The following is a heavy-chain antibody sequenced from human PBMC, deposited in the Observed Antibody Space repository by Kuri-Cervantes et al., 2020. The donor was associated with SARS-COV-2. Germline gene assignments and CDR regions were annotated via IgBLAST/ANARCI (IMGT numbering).Heavy chain of an antibody. J-gene: IGHJ6*02. D-gene: IGHD2-2*02. CDR2: IYYSGST. CDR3: ARQGCSSTSCYSMDV. Sequence: ESLKISCTVSGGSISSYYWSWIRQPPGKGLEWIGYIYYSGSTNYNPSLKSRVTISVDTSKNQFSLKLSSVTAADTAVYYCARQGCSSTSCYSMDVWGQGTTVTVSS. CDR1: GGSISSYY. V-gene: IGHV4-59*08.